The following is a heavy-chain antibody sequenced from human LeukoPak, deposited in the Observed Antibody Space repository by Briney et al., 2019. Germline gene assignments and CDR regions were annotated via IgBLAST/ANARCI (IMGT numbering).Heavy chain of an antibody. CDR3: ARGWGTYYYDSRGYHTYYFDY. D-gene: IGHD3-22*01. CDR2: IYYSGST. CDR1: GGSISSSSYY. Sequence: SETLSLTCTVSGGSISSSSYYWGWIRQPPGKGLEWIGSIYYSGSTYYNPSLKSRVTISVDTSKNQFSLKLSSVTAADTAVYYCARGWGTYYYDSRGYHTYYFDYWGQGTLVTVSS. V-gene: IGHV4-39*07. J-gene: IGHJ4*02.